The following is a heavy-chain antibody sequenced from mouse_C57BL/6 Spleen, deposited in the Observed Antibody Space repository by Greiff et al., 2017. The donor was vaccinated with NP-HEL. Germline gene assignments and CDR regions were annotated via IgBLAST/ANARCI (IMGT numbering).Heavy chain of an antibody. Sequence: VQLQQSGAELVKPGASVKLSCKASGYTFTSYWMQWVKQRPGQGLEWIGEIDPSDSYTNYNQKFKGKATLTVDTSSSTAYMQLSSLTSEDSAVYYCARWDYYYGPYFDVWGTGTTVTVSS. CDR1: GYTFTSYW. J-gene: IGHJ1*03. V-gene: IGHV1-50*01. CDR3: ARWDYYYGPYFDV. CDR2: IDPSDSYT. D-gene: IGHD1-1*01.